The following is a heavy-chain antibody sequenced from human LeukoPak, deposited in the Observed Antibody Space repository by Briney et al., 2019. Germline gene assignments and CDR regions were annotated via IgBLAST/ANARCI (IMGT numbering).Heavy chain of an antibody. Sequence: PGGSLRLSCAASGFTFSSYAMHWVRQAPGKGLEWVAVISYDGSNKYYADSVKGRFTISRDNSKNTLYLQMNSLRAEDTAVYYCARDQLWFGEFDAFDIWGQGTMVTVSS. D-gene: IGHD3-10*01. CDR3: ARDQLWFGEFDAFDI. J-gene: IGHJ3*02. V-gene: IGHV3-30-3*01. CDR1: GFTFSSYA. CDR2: ISYDGSNK.